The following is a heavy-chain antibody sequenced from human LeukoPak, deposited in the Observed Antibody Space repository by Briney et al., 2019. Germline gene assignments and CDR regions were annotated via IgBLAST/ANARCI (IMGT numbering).Heavy chain of an antibody. D-gene: IGHD4-17*01. CDR1: GYTFTSYD. Sequence: ASVKVSCTASGYTFTSYDINWVRQAPGQGLEWMGWMNPNSGNTGYAQKFQGRVTMTRNTSISTAYMELSSLRSEDTAVYYCARGIYGDYEGDYWGQGTLVTVSS. CDR3: ARGIYGDYEGDY. J-gene: IGHJ4*02. CDR2: MNPNSGNT. V-gene: IGHV1-8*01.